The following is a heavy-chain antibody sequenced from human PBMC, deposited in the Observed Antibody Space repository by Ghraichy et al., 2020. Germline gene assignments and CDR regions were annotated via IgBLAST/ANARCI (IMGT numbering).Heavy chain of an antibody. CDR1: GFTFTNSW. CDR3: ARDISRPGRIRGVIDY. V-gene: IGHV3-7*04. D-gene: IGHD3-10*01. J-gene: IGHJ4*02. CDR2: IKPDGSET. Sequence: GGSLRLSCAASGFTFTNSWMTWVRQAPGKGLEWVANIKPDGSETYYVGSVKGRFIISRDNAKNSLYLQMNSLRAEDTAVYYCARDISRPGRIRGVIDYCGQGTLVTVSS.